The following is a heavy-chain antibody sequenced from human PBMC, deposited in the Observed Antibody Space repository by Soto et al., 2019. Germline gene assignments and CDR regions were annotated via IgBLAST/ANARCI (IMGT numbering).Heavy chain of an antibody. CDR3: STGSIFGVTTHAEDY. CDR1: GFSFTNAW. D-gene: IGHD3-3*01. V-gene: IGHV3-15*01. J-gene: IGHJ4*02. Sequence: NPGGSLRLSCAASGFSFTNAWMSWVRQAPGKGLEWVGRIKRIIDGGTADYAAPVKGRFTISRDDSKNTLYLQLNSLKTEDTAVYYCSTGSIFGVTTHAEDYWGQGTLVTVSS. CDR2: IKRIIDGGTA.